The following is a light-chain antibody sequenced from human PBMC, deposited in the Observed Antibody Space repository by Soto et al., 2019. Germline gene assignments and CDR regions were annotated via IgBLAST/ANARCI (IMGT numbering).Light chain of an antibody. Sequence: DIQVTQSPPTLSASVGDRVTITCRASQTISTWMAWYQQKPGKAPKLLVYDASTLQSGVASRFSGSGSGTEFTLIIGGLQPDYSATSDRHQDTKTDNPWMFGQGTKVDIK. CDR2: DAS. CDR1: QTISTW. V-gene: IGKV1-5*01. CDR3: HQDTKTDNPWM. J-gene: IGKJ1*01.